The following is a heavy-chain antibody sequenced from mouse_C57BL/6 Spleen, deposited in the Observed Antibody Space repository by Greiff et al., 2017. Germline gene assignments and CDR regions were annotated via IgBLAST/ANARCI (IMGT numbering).Heavy chain of an antibody. CDR2: ISYDGSN. D-gene: IGHD2-4*01. Sequence: EVKLQESGPGLVKPSQSLSLTCSVTGYSITSGYYWNWIRQFPGNKLEWMGYISYDGSNNYNPSLKNRISITRDTSKNQFFLKLNSVTTEDTATYYGARDRIYYDYDAGVYGGQGTTLTVSS. CDR1: GYSITSGYY. J-gene: IGHJ2*01. V-gene: IGHV3-6*01. CDR3: ARDRIYYDYDAGVY.